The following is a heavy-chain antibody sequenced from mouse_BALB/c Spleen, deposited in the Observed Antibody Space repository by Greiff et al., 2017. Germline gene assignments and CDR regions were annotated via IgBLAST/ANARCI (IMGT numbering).Heavy chain of an antibody. CDR1: GFTFSSYA. CDR2: ISSGGSYT. D-gene: IGHD1-1*01. V-gene: IGHV5-9-4*01. Sequence: EVQLVESGGGLVKPGGSLKLSCAASGFTFSSYAMSWVRQSPEKRLEWVAEISSGGSYTYYPDTVTGRFTISRDNAKNTLYLEMSSLRSEDTAMYYCASYYGSSSWFAYWGQGTLVTVSA. CDR3: ASYYGSSSWFAY. J-gene: IGHJ3*01.